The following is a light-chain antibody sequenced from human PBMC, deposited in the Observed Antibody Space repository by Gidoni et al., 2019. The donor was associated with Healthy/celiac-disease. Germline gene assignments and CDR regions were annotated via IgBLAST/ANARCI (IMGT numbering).Light chain of an antibody. CDR1: QSVSSY. V-gene: IGKV3-11*01. J-gene: IGKJ5*01. Sequence: EIVLTQSPATLSLSPGERATLSCRASQSVSSYLAWYHQKPGQAPRLLTYDASNRATGIPARFSVSGSGTDFTLTISSLEPEDLAVYYCQQRSNWPPITFGQGTRLEIK. CDR2: DAS. CDR3: QQRSNWPPIT.